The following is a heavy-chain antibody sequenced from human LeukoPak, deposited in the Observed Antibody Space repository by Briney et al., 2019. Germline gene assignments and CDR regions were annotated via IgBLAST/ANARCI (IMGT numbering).Heavy chain of an antibody. D-gene: IGHD3/OR15-3a*01. J-gene: IGHJ6*03. CDR3: AKTDPDFWTNAGYYYYYMDV. CDR2: ISYDGKNK. Sequence: GGSLRLSCAASGFTHGIHWVRLAPGKGLEWVAVISYDGKNKDYGDSVRGRFTISRDNSKNTVYLQMNSLRAEDTAVYYCAKTDPDFWTNAGYYYYYMDVWGKGTTVTVSS. CDR1: GFTHG. V-gene: IGHV3-30*18.